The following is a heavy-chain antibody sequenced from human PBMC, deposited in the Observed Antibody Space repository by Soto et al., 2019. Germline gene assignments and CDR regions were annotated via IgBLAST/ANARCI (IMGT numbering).Heavy chain of an antibody. CDR2: IYYAGIT. J-gene: IGHJ4*02. V-gene: IGHV4-59*08. CDR1: SGSINNYY. CDR3: ARLGGYYQALDS. Sequence: PSETLSLTCTVSSGSINNYYWSWIRQPPGKGLEFIGYIYYAGITTYNPSLRSRVAISVDTSKNQFSLKLSSVTAADTAVYYCARLGGYYQALDSWGQGTLVTVSS. D-gene: IGHD3-22*01.